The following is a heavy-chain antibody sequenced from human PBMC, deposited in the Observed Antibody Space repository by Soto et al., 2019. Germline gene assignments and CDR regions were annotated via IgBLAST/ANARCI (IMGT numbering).Heavy chain of an antibody. CDR2: INAGNGNT. D-gene: IGHD3-9*01. CDR1: GYTFTSYA. Sequence: QVQLVQSGAEVKKPGASVKVSCKASGYTFTSYAMHWVRQAPGQRLEWMGWINAGNGNTKYSQNFQGRVTITRDTSATTAYMELSSLRSEDTAVYYCARNLMDYDILTGYHMAYYFDYWGQGTLVTVSS. J-gene: IGHJ4*02. V-gene: IGHV1-3*01. CDR3: ARNLMDYDILTGYHMAYYFDY.